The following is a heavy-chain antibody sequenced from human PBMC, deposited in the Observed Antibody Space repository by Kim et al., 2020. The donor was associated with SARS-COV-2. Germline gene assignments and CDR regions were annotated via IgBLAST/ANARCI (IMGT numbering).Heavy chain of an antibody. Sequence: ASVKVSCKASGYTFTSYGISWVRQAPGQGLEWMGWISAYNGNTNYAQKLQGRVTMTTDTSTSTAYMELRSLRSDDTAVYYCARRGSSGWYVKGYYYYGMDVWGQGTTVTVSS. CDR2: ISAYNGNT. J-gene: IGHJ6*02. D-gene: IGHD6-19*01. CDR1: GYTFTSYG. CDR3: ARRGSSGWYVKGYYYYGMDV. V-gene: IGHV1-18*04.